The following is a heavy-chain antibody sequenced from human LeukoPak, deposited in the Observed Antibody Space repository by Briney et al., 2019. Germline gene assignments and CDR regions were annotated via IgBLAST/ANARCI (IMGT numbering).Heavy chain of an antibody. CDR1: GFTFSNYW. D-gene: IGHD3-22*01. Sequence: GGSLGLSCAASGFTFSNYWMSWVRQAPGKGLEWVANIKQDGSEKYYVDSMKGRFGISRDNAKNSLFLQMNSLRAEDTAVYYCARMSSSGYFLWGQGTLVTVSS. V-gene: IGHV3-7*01. CDR2: IKQDGSEK. J-gene: IGHJ4*02. CDR3: ARMSSSGYFL.